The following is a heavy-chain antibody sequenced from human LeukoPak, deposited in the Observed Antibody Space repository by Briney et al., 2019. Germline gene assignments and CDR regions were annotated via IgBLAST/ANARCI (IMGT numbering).Heavy chain of an antibody. Sequence: GGSLRLSCAASGFTFSGYYLSWIRQAPGKGLEWVSYTSSSASTINYADSVRGRFTISRDNAKNSLYLQMNSLRAEDTAVYYCARGIEAAGSLFDYWGQGTLVTVSS. CDR3: ARGIEAAGSLFDY. CDR1: GFTFSGYY. V-gene: IGHV3-11*04. J-gene: IGHJ4*02. D-gene: IGHD6-13*01. CDR2: TSSSASTI.